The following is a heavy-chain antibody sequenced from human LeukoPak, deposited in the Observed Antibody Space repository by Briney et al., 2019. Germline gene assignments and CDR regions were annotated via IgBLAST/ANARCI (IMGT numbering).Heavy chain of an antibody. CDR1: GFTFSSYG. J-gene: IGHJ6*03. D-gene: IGHD2-2*01. Sequence: GGSLRLSCAASGFTFSSYGMHWVRQAPGKGLEWVAFIRYDGSNKYYADSVKGRFTISRDNSKNTLYLQMNSLRAEDTAVYYCAREEYQPPYYYYYMDVWGKGTTVTVSS. CDR2: IRYDGSNK. CDR3: AREEYQPPYYYYYMDV. V-gene: IGHV3-30*02.